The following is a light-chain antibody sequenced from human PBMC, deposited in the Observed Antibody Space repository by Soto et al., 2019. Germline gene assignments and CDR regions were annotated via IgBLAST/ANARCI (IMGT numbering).Light chain of an antibody. CDR2: DDI. Sequence: QSGLTQTASVSGSPGQSITMSCTGTRSDVGGYNLVSWYQQHPGKAPRLLIHDDIKRPSGVSDRFSGSKSGNTASLTISGLQAEDEADYYCCSNAGSITLVFGGGTKLTVL. CDR3: CSNAGSITLV. J-gene: IGLJ2*01. CDR1: RSDVGGYNL. V-gene: IGLV2-23*01.